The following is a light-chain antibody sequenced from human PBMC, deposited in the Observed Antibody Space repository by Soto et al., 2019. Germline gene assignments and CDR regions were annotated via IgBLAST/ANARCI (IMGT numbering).Light chain of an antibody. CDR3: QQANTFPYT. V-gene: IGKV1-12*01. CDR1: QGIGTW. J-gene: IGKJ2*01. Sequence: DIQMTQSPSSVSASVGDRVTVTCRASQGIGTWLAWYQQKSGKAPKLLIYAASSLQTGVPSRFSGSGSGTDFTLTISSLQPEDFATYYCQQANTFPYTFGQGTKLEIK. CDR2: AAS.